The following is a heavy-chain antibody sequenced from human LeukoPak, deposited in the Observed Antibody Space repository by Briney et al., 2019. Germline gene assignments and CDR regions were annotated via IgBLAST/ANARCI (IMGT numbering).Heavy chain of an antibody. CDR3: TRRQSRSTMVRGSPKNFDF. CDR1: GYSIGSDYY. Sequence: PSETLSLTCTVSGYSIGSDYYWAWIRQPPGKGLEWIGSVYHTGGTNYSPSLKSRVTISLYPSMNQFSLKLKSVTAADTAVYYCTRRQSRSTMVRGSPKNFDFWGQGNLVTVSS. J-gene: IGHJ4*02. CDR2: VYHTGGT. D-gene: IGHD3-10*01. V-gene: IGHV4-38-2*02.